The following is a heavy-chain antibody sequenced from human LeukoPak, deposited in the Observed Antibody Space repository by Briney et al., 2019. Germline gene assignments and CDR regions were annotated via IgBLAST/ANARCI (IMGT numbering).Heavy chain of an antibody. V-gene: IGHV3-11*04. CDR2: ISSSGSTI. Sequence: PGGSLRLSCAASGFTVSSNYMSWVRQAPGKGLEWVSFISSSGSTIYYSDSMKGRFTISRDNAKNSLYLQMNSLRAEDTAVYYCARGYSSNFDYWGQGTLVTVSS. D-gene: IGHD6-13*01. J-gene: IGHJ4*02. CDR3: ARGYSSNFDY. CDR1: GFTVSSNY.